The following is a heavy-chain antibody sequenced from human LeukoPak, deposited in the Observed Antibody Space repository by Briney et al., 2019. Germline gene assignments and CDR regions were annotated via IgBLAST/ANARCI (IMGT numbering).Heavy chain of an antibody. CDR2: ISGGGVST. CDR3: ANVGSSPVW. V-gene: IGHV3-23*01. Sequence: TGGSLRLSCAASGFTFNNYAMSWVRQAPGKGLDGVSAISGGGVSTYYADSVKGRFSVSRDNSKNTLYLQMNSLRAEDTAVYYCANVGSSPVWWGQGTLVTVSS. J-gene: IGHJ4*02. CDR1: GFTFNNYA. D-gene: IGHD2-15*01.